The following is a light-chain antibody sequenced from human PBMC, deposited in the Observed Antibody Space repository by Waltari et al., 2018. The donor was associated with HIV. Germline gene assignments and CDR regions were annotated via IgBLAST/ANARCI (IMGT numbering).Light chain of an antibody. CDR1: ESISSY. V-gene: IGKV1-39*01. CDR2: AAS. Sequence: SASVGDRVTITCRASESISSYLNWYQHKPGKAPKLLIYAASTLQSGVPSRFSGSGSGTDFTLTISSLHPEDFGSYSCQQSYITPFSFGQGTKLEIK. CDR3: QQSYITPFS. J-gene: IGKJ2*03.